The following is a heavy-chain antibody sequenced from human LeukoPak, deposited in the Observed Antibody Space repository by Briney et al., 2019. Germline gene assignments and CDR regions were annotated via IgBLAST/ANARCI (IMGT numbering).Heavy chain of an antibody. Sequence: ASVKVSCKASGYTFSGHYMHWVRQAPGQGLEWMGWINPDSGGTNYAQKFQGRVTMTSDTSITTAYMELTSLRSDDTAVYYCAREAPGSGNFDFWGQGTLVTVSS. D-gene: IGHD3-10*01. J-gene: IGHJ4*02. V-gene: IGHV1-2*02. CDR3: AREAPGSGNFDF. CDR1: GYTFSGHY. CDR2: INPDSGGT.